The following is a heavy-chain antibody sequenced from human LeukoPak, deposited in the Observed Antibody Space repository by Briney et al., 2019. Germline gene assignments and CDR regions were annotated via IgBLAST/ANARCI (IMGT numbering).Heavy chain of an antibody. CDR2: ISDSGSTI. CDR1: GFIFSSYS. V-gene: IGHV3-48*04. D-gene: IGHD1-20*01. J-gene: IGHJ4*02. CDR3: ARINWNDVSGFDS. Sequence: GGSLRLSCAASGFIFSSYSMYWVRQAPGEGLVWVSYISDSGSTIYYADSVKGRFTISRDNAKNSVFLQMNTLRVEDTAVYHCARINWNDVSGFDSWGQGTLVTVSS.